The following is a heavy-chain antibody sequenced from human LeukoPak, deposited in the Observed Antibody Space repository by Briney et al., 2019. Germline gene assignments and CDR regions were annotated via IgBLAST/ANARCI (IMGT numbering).Heavy chain of an antibody. V-gene: IGHV3-66*02. CDR2: IYSGGST. Sequence: GGSLRLSCAASGFTVSSNYMSWVRQAPGKGLEWVSVIYSGGSTYYAGSVKGRFTISRDNSKNTLYLQMNSLRAEDTAVYYCARGGSYSPFDYWGQGTLVTVSS. J-gene: IGHJ4*02. D-gene: IGHD1-26*01. CDR3: ARGGSYSPFDY. CDR1: GFTVSSNY.